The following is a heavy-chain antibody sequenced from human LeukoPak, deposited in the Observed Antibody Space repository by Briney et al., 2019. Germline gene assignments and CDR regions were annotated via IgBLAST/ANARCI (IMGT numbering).Heavy chain of an antibody. V-gene: IGHV3-74*01. J-gene: IGHJ4*02. CDR3: ARVFISASNKLFDY. D-gene: IGHD2/OR15-2a*01. CDR2: INSDGSST. CDR1: GFTFSSYW. Sequence: GGSLRLSCAASGFTFSSYWMHWVRQAPGKGLVWVSRINSDGSSTSYADSVQGRFTISRDNTKNTLYLQMNSLRAEDTAVYYCARVFISASNKLFDYWGQGTLVTVSS.